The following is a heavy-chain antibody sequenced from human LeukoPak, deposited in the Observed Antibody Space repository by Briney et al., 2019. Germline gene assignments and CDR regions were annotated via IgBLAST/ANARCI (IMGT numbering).Heavy chain of an antibody. CDR1: GGTFKNYA. CDR3: ARGTNYYDSSGYPYYYYYYMDV. D-gene: IGHD3-22*01. V-gene: IGHV1-69*06. Sequence: SVKVSCKASGGTFKNYAISWVRQAPGQGLEWMGGIIPIFGTANYAQKFQGRVTITADKSTSTAYMELSSLRSEDTAVYYCARGTNYYDSSGYPYYYYYYMDVWGKGTTVTVSS. CDR2: IIPIFGTA. J-gene: IGHJ6*03.